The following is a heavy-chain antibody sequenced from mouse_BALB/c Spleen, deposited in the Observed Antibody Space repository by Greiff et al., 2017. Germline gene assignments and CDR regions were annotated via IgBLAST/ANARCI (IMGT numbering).Heavy chain of an antibody. J-gene: IGHJ3*01. CDR1: GYTFSSYW. Sequence: QVQLKQSGAELMKPGASVKISCKATGYTFSSYWIEWVKQRPGHGLEWIGEILPGSGSTNYNEKFKGKATFTADTSSNTAYMQLSSLTSEDSAVYYCARIRAWFAYWGQGTLVTVSA. CDR3: ARIRAWFAY. V-gene: IGHV1-9*01. CDR2: ILPGSGST.